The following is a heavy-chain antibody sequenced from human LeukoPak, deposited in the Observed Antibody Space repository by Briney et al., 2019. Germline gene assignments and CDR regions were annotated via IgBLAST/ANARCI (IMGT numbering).Heavy chain of an antibody. V-gene: IGHV3-15*01. CDR3: TTGPSGGSCYSVGCFDY. D-gene: IGHD2-15*01. Sequence: GGSLRLSCAASGFTFSSYSMNWVRQAPGKGLEWVGRIKSKTDGGTTDYAAPVKGRFTISRDDSKNTLYLQMNSLKTEDTAVYYCTTGPSGGSCYSVGCFDYWGQGTLVTVSS. CDR1: GFTFSSYS. J-gene: IGHJ4*02. CDR2: IKSKTDGGTT.